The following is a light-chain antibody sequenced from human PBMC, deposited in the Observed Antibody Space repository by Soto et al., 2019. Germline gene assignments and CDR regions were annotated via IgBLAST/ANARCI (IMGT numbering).Light chain of an antibody. CDR1: QSVGSN. J-gene: IGKJ2*01. CDR3: QQYNTWPPYT. V-gene: IGKV3-15*01. CDR2: GSS. Sequence: EIVMTQSPATLSVSPGERATLSCRASQSVGSNLAWYQQKPGQAPRLLIYGSSTTATGIPARFSGSGSETEFTLTISSLQSEDFAVYFCQQYNTWPPYTFGQGTKLEMK.